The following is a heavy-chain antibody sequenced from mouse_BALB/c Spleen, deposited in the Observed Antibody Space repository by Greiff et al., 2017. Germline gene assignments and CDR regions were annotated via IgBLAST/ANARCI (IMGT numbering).Heavy chain of an antibody. Sequence: VQLQQSGAELVRSGASVKLSCTASGFNIKDYYMHWVKQRPEQGLEWIGWIDPENGDTEYAPKFQGKATMTADTSSNTAYLQLSSLTSEDTAVYYCNADGSRYFDVWGAGTTVTVSS. V-gene: IGHV14-4*02. CDR3: NADGSRYFDV. D-gene: IGHD1-1*01. CDR2: IDPENGDT. CDR1: GFNIKDYY. J-gene: IGHJ1*01.